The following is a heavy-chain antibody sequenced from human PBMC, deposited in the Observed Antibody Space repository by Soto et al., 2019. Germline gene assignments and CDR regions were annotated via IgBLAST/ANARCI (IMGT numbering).Heavy chain of an antibody. CDR1: GFTFSSYW. D-gene: IGHD3-16*02. CDR2: IKQDGSEK. J-gene: IGHJ4*02. V-gene: IGHV3-7*03. CDR3: AKEPTFGGVIVYPIDY. Sequence: GGSLRLSCAASGFTFSSYWMSWVRQAPGKGLEWVANIKQDGSEKYYVDSVKGRFTISRDNAKNSLYLQMNSLRAEDTAVYYCAKEPTFGGVIVYPIDYWGQGTLVTVSS.